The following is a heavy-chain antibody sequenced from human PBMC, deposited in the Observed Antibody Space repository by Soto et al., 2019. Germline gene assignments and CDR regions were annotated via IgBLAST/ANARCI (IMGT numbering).Heavy chain of an antibody. J-gene: IGHJ4*02. CDR3: ARDLSVAGPDY. CDR2: IKSDGSST. CDR1: GFIFSSYW. V-gene: IGHV3-74*01. D-gene: IGHD6-19*01. Sequence: GGSLRLSCAASGFIFSSYWMHWVRQAPGKGLVWVSRIKSDGSSTTYADSVKGRFTISRDNARNTLYLQMNSLRGEDTAVYYCARDLSVAGPDYWGQGTLVTVSS.